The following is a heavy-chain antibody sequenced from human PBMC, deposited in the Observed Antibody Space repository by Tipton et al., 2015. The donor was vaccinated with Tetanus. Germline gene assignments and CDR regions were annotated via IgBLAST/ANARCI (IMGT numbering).Heavy chain of an antibody. CDR2: INHSGVT. CDR1: GGSSSLYS. Sequence: TLSLTCAVYGGSSSLYSWTWIRQPPGKGLEWIGEINHSGVTNYNPSLKSRVTISVDTSKNQFSLNLSSVTAADTAVYYCARGGITAAGILDYWGQGTLVTVSS. V-gene: IGHV4-34*01. D-gene: IGHD6-13*01. CDR3: ARGGITAAGILDY. J-gene: IGHJ4*02.